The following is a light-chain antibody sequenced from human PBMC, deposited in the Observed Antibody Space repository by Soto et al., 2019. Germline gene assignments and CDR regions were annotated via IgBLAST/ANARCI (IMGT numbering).Light chain of an antibody. CDR3: SSYSSSSTLMI. Sequence: QAASVSGSPGQSITISCTGTTSDIGAYNYVSWYQHHPGKAPKVMIYDVSNRPSGVSIRFSGSKSGTTASLTISGLRAEDEADYYCSSYSSSSTLMIFGGGTKLTVL. CDR2: DVS. J-gene: IGLJ2*01. V-gene: IGLV2-14*03. CDR1: TSDIGAYNY.